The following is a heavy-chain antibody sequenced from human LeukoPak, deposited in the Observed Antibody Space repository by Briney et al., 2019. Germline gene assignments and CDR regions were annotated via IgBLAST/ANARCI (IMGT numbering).Heavy chain of an antibody. CDR3: AGYGERTFDY. CDR1: GFTFSSYA. Sequence: GRSLRLPCAASGFTFSSYAMHWVRQAPGKGLEWVAVISYDGSNKYYADSVKGRFTISRDNSKNTLYPQMNSLRAEDTAVYYCAGYGERTFDYWGQGTLVTVSS. CDR2: ISYDGSNK. D-gene: IGHD4-17*01. V-gene: IGHV3-30*04. J-gene: IGHJ4*02.